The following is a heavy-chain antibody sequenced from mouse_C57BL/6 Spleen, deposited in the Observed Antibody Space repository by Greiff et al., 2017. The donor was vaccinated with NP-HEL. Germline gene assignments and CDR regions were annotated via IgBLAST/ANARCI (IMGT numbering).Heavy chain of an antibody. D-gene: IGHD1-3*01. Sequence: VQLQQSGAELVRPGTSVKVSCKASGYAFTNYLIEWVKQRPGQGLEWIGVINHGSGGTKYNEKFKGKATLHADKSSSPAYMQLSSLTSEDSAVYFCAILKDYWYFDVWGTGTTVTVSS. CDR1: GYAFTNYL. V-gene: IGHV1-54*01. CDR3: AILKDYWYFDV. J-gene: IGHJ1*03. CDR2: INHGSGGT.